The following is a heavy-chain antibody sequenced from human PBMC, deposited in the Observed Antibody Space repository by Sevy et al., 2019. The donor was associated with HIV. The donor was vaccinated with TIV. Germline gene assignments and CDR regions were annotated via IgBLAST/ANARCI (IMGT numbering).Heavy chain of an antibody. Sequence: GGSLRLSCAISGFTVNDKYIIWVRQAPGKGLEWVSVIFSRGSTYYADSGKGRLTISRDNSKNTVDLQMNSVRAEDTAVYYCVSLFLSYRSGWSYFDYWGQGTLVTVSS. J-gene: IGHJ4*02. CDR2: IFSRGST. CDR3: VSLFLSYRSGWSYFDY. V-gene: IGHV3-66*02. CDR1: GFTVNDKY. D-gene: IGHD6-19*01.